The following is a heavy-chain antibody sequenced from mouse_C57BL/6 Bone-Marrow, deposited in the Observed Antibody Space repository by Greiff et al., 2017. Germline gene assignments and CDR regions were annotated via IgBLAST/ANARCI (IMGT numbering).Heavy chain of an antibody. J-gene: IGHJ3*01. D-gene: IGHD1-1*01. Sequence: EGQGVESGAELVNPGASAKWSCPASGFNIKDYYMHGVKQRTDQGLAWMGRIVPEKGETKYAPKFQGKATITADTSSNTAYLQLSSLTSEDTAVYYCARFLLLRPVAVGGQGTLVTVSA. V-gene: IGHV14-2*01. CDR3: ARFLLLRPVAV. CDR2: IVPEKGET. CDR1: GFNIKDYY.